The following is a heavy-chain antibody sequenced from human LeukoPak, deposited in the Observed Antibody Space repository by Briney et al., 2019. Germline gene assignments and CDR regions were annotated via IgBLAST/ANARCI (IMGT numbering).Heavy chain of an antibody. CDR2: ICSGGTT. CDR1: GTTVGNNY. CDR3: ARAATMIIYMDV. J-gene: IGHJ6*03. V-gene: IGHV3-66*01. Sequence: GGSLRLSCAVSGTTVGNNYMSWVRQAPGKGLEWVSVICSGGTTYYADSVKGRFTISRDNSKNTLYLQMNSLRAEDTAVYYCARAATMIIYMDVWGKGTTVTVSS. D-gene: IGHD3-22*01.